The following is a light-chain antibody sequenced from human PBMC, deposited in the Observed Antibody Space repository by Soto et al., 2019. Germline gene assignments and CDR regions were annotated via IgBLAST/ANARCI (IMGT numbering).Light chain of an antibody. J-gene: IGKJ2*01. CDR1: QSFSSSY. CDR2: GAS. Sequence: EIVLTQSPGTLSLSPGERATLSCRASQSFSSSYLAWYQQKPGQAPRLLIYGASRRATGIPDRFSGSGSGTDFTLTISRLEPEDFAVYYCQQYGSSHYTFGQGTKLEIK. V-gene: IGKV3-20*01. CDR3: QQYGSSHYT.